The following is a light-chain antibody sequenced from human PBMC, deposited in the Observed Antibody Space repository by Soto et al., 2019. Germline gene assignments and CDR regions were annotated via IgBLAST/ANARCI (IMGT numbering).Light chain of an antibody. V-gene: IGKV1-33*01. J-gene: IGKJ1*01. CDR1: QNINNY. CDR3: QQYNSYSRT. CDR2: DAS. Sequence: DIQMTQSLSSLSASVGDRVAITFQASQNINNYLNWYQQKPGRAPKLLIYDASNLEAGVPSRFSGSGSGTEFTLTISSLQPDHFATYYCQQYNSYSRTFGQGTKVDIK.